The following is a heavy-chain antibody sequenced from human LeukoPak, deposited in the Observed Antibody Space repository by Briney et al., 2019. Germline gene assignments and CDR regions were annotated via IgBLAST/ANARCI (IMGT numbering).Heavy chain of an antibody. V-gene: IGHV4-30-4*01. CDR1: GGSISSGDKY. CDR2: IYYSGST. CDR3: ARVTRWVGLDF. Sequence: SETLSLTCNVSGGSISSGDKYWSWIRQPPGKGLEWIGYIYYSGSTYYNPSLKSRLTISVDTSENQFSLHLTSVTAADTAGYFCARVTRWVGLDFWGQGTLVTVSS. D-gene: IGHD1-26*01. J-gene: IGHJ4*02.